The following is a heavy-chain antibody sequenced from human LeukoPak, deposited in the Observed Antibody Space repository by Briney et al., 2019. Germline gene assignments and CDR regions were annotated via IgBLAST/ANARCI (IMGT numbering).Heavy chain of an antibody. J-gene: IGHJ6*03. V-gene: IGHV4-59*11. CDR3: ARGHRTYYYYYMDV. Sequence: SETLSLTCTVSGASISAHYWSWIRQPPGKGLEYIGDVYYTGTTNYNPSLKSRVTMSVDTSKNQFSLRLSSVTAADTAVYYCARGHRTYYYYYMDVWGKGTTVTVSS. CDR2: VYYTGTT. CDR1: GASISAHY.